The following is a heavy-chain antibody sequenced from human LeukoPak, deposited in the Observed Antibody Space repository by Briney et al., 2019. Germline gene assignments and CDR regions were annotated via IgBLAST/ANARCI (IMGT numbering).Heavy chain of an antibody. CDR1: GYSFTGYY. J-gene: IGHJ4*02. V-gene: IGHV1-2*02. CDR2: INPNSGGT. D-gene: IGHD2-2*01. Sequence: ASVKVSCKASGYSFTGYYIHWVRQAPGQGLEWMGWINPNSGGTNYAQKFQGRVTMTRDTSISTAYMELSRLRSDDTAVYYCARDLLGIVVVPAASPSDYWGQGTLVTVSS. CDR3: ARDLLGIVVVPAASPSDY.